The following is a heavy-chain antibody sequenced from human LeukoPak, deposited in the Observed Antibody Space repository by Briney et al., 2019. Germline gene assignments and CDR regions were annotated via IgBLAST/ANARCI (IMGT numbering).Heavy chain of an antibody. CDR1: GFTFSSYS. J-gene: IGHJ4*02. Sequence: GGSLRLSCAASGFTFSSYSMNWVRQAPGKGLEWVSSISSSSSYIYYADSVKGRFTISRDNAKNSLYLQMNSLRAEDTAVYYCARDIEVRGYSYGWDLRPNRRYDDYWGQGTLVTVSS. CDR3: ARDIEVRGYSYGWDLRPNRRYDDY. V-gene: IGHV3-21*01. D-gene: IGHD5-18*01. CDR2: ISSSSSYI.